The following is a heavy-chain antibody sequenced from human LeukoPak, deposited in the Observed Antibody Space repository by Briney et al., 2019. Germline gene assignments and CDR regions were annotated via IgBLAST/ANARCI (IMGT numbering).Heavy chain of an antibody. V-gene: IGHV3-30*03. J-gene: IGHJ3*01. CDR3: VRGVSISSTWYNDL. CDR1: GFTFSSYG. CDR2: ISYDGSNK. Sequence: PGRSLRLSCAASGFTFSSYGMHWVRQAPGKGLEWVAVISYDGSNKVYADSVKGRFTISRDNSENTLYLQMNSLRAEDTAVYYCVRGVSISSTWYNDLWGQGTMVTVSS. D-gene: IGHD6-13*01.